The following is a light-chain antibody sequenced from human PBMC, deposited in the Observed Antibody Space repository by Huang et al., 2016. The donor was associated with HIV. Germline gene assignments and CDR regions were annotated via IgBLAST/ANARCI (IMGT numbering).Light chain of an antibody. V-gene: IGKV3-11*01. J-gene: IGKJ4*01. CDR3: QQRSNWAPIT. CDR1: QSVSSY. Sequence: DIVLTQSPATLSLSPGERATLSCRASQSVSSYLAWYQQKPGQAPRLLIYDASNRATGIPARFSGSGSGTDFTLTISSLEPEDFAVYYGQQRSNWAPITFGGGTKVEIK. CDR2: DAS.